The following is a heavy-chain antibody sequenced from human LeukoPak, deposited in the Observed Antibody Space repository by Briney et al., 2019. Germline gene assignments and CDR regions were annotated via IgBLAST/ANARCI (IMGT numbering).Heavy chain of an antibody. V-gene: IGHV3-30*18. Sequence: PGRSLRLSCAASGITFRSYGMHWVRQAPGKGLEWVAVISYDGSHKYYADSVKGRFSISRDNSKNTLYPQMNSLRADDTAVYYCAKGARGDTVTSIVGLNWFDPWGQGTLVTVSS. CDR2: ISYDGSHK. CDR3: AKGARGDTVTSIVGLNWFDP. CDR1: GITFRSYG. D-gene: IGHD4-17*01. J-gene: IGHJ5*02.